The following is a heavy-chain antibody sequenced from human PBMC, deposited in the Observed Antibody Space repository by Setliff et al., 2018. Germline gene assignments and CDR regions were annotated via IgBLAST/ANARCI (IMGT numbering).Heavy chain of an antibody. V-gene: IGHV1-18*01. CDR1: GYIFSSYG. D-gene: IGHD3-22*01. CDR2: ISSYNSDVT. J-gene: IGHJ4*02. Sequence: ASVKVSCKASGYIFSSYGISWVRQAPGQGLEWMGWISSYNSDVTNYAQRFQGRITMTTDTSKGAAYMDLRGLRSDDTAVYYCARINFYVSSGYYYASDNWGQGTQVTVSS. CDR3: ARINFYVSSGYYYASDN.